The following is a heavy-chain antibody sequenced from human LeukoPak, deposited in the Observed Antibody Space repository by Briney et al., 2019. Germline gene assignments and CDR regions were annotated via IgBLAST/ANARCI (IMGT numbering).Heavy chain of an antibody. Sequence: SGTLSLTCSVSGDSIKNRDSYWGWIRQPPGKGPQWIGSIYHSGGTYFNPSLKSRVRMSVDASRNHFSLEFTSVTAADTAVYYCARHAYNYGLDYFDPWGQGTLITVSS. D-gene: IGHD5-24*01. V-gene: IGHV4-39*01. CDR1: GDSIKNRDSY. J-gene: IGHJ5*02. CDR2: IYHSGGT. CDR3: ARHAYNYGLDYFDP.